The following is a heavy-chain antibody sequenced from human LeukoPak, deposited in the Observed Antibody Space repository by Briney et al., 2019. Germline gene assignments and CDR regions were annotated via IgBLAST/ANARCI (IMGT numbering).Heavy chain of an antibody. J-gene: IGHJ4*02. CDR2: INPNSGGT. D-gene: IGHD2-15*01. V-gene: IGHV1-2*02. Sequence: ASVKVSCKAGGYIFTDYYMHWVRQAPGQGLEWMGWINPNSGGTNYAQKFQGRVTMTRDTSISTAYMELSRLRSDDTAVYYCARELPRWYFDYWGQGTLVTVSS. CDR3: ARELPRWYFDY. CDR1: GYIFTDYY.